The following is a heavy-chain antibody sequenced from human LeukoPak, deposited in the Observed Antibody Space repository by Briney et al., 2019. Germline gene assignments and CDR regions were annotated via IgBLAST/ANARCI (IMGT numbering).Heavy chain of an antibody. V-gene: IGHV4-34*01. J-gene: IGHJ6*03. CDR2: INHSGST. Sequence: SETLSLTCAVYGGSFSGYYWSWIRQPPGKGLEWIGEINHSGSTNYNPSLKSRVTISVDTSKNQFSLKLSSVTAADTAVYYCARGYSYSSSWYGIIHYYMDVWGKGTTVTVSS. CDR3: ARGYSYSSSWYGIIHYYMDV. CDR1: GGSFSGYY. D-gene: IGHD6-13*01.